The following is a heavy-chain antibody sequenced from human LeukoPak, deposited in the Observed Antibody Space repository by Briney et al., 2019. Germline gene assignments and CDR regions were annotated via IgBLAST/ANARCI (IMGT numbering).Heavy chain of an antibody. Sequence: GGSLRLSCAAPGFTFTRYGMHWVRQASGKGLEWVASVNSDETTRYYADSVKGRFTISRDNSKNTVYLQMNSLRAEDTAVYYCAKGMGSGWTFDYWGQGTLVTVSS. CDR1: GFTFTRYG. J-gene: IGHJ4*02. D-gene: IGHD6-19*01. V-gene: IGHV3-30*02. CDR2: VNSDETTR. CDR3: AKGMGSGWTFDY.